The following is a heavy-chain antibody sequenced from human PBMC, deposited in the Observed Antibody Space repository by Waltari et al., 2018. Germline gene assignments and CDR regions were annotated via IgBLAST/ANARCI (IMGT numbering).Heavy chain of an antibody. D-gene: IGHD6-6*01. Sequence: QVQLQQWGAGLLKPSETLSLTCAVYGGSFSGYYWSWIRQPPGKGLEWIGEINQNGSTNYNPSLKSRVTISVDTSKNQFSLKLSSVTAADTAVYYCARAYSSSSGAPFDYWGQGTLVTVSS. CDR3: ARAYSSSSGAPFDY. J-gene: IGHJ4*02. V-gene: IGHV4-34*01. CDR2: INQNGST. CDR1: GGSFSGYY.